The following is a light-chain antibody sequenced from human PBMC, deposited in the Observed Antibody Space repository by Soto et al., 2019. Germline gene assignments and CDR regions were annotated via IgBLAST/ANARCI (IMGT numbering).Light chain of an antibody. CDR2: DVS. CDR3: SSYRSGNTVVV. J-gene: IGLJ2*01. Sequence: QSVLTQPASVSGSPGQSITISCTGTSSDVGGYNFVSWYQQYPGKAPKLMIYDVSSRPSGVSNRFSGSKSGNTASLTISGLQAEDEAVYSCSSYRSGNTVVVFGGGTKVTVL. V-gene: IGLV2-14*01. CDR1: SSDVGGYNF.